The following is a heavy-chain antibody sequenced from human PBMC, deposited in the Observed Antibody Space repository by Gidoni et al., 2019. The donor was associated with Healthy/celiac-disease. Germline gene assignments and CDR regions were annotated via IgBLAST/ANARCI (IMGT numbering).Heavy chain of an antibody. CDR3: AKDPELRGYYYGMDV. J-gene: IGHJ6*02. Sequence: EVQLVESGGGLVQPGRSLRLACAASGFTFADDAMHWVRQAPGKGLEWVSGISWNSGSIGYADSVKGRFTISRDNAKNSLYLQMNSLRAEDTALYYCAKDPELRGYYYGMDVWGQGTTVTVSS. CDR2: ISWNSGSI. D-gene: IGHD1-7*01. V-gene: IGHV3-9*01. CDR1: GFTFADDA.